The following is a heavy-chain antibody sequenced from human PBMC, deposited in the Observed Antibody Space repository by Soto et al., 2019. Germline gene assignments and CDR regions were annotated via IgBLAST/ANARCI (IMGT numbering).Heavy chain of an antibody. CDR2: IYPGDSDT. CDR1: GHIFSNYW. Sequence: PGESLKISCKGSGHIFSNYWIGWVRQMPGKGLEWMGIIYPGDSDTRYSPSFQGQVTITVDKSINTAYLQWSRLKASDTAIYYCARQRLWGTSGYYYFEKWGQGTLVTVSS. J-gene: IGHJ4*02. CDR3: ARQRLWGTSGYYYFEK. D-gene: IGHD3-22*01. V-gene: IGHV5-51*01.